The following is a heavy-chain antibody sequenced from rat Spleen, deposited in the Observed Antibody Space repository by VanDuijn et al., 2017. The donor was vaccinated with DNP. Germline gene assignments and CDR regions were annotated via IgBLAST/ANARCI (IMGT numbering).Heavy chain of an antibody. J-gene: IGHJ2*01. D-gene: IGHD1-11*01. CDR2: ISYSGTT. Sequence: EVQLQESGPGLVKPSQSLSLTCSVTGYSITGNYWGWIRKFPGNKMEWIGHISYSGTTSYHPSHKSRISLTRDTSKNQFFLHVISVTPEDTATYYCARMHYGCDKWGQGFMVTVSS. V-gene: IGHV3-1*01. CDR1: GYSITGNY. CDR3: ARMHYGCDK.